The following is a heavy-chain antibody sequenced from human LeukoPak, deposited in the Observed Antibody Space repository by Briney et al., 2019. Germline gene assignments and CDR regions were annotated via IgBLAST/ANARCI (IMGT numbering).Heavy chain of an antibody. D-gene: IGHD3-16*01. CDR2: IYYSGST. J-gene: IGHJ4*02. Sequence: SETLSLTCAVYGGSFSGYYWSWIRQPPGKGLEWIGSIYYSGSTYYNPSLKSRVTISVDTSKNQFSLKLSSVTAADTAVYYCARLIGGLFDYWGQGTLVTVSS. CDR3: ARLIGGLFDY. V-gene: IGHV4-34*01. CDR1: GGSFSGYY.